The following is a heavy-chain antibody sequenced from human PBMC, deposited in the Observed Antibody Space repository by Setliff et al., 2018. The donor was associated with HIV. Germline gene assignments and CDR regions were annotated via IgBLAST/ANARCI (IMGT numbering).Heavy chain of an antibody. V-gene: IGHV4-34*01. CDR3: ARGVRDNSGWSSYYFDY. Sequence: SETLSLTCAVYGGSFSGGSWNWIRQPPGKGLEWIGEVTHSGRTNYNPSLESRVTTSVDTSKKQFSLRLTSVTAADTAVYYCARGVRDNSGWSSYYFDYWGQGTLVTVSS. CDR1: GGSFSGGS. D-gene: IGHD6-19*01. J-gene: IGHJ4*02. CDR2: VTHSGRT.